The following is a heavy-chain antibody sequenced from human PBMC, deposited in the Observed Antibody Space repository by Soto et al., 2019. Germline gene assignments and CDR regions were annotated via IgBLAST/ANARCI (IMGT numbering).Heavy chain of an antibody. CDR2: ISGSGGST. D-gene: IGHD4-17*01. Sequence: GGSLRLSCAASGFTFSSYAMSWVRQAPGKGLEWVSAISGSGGSTYYADSVKGRFTISSDNTKNAQFLQMSSLRAEDTAEYYWTKKLATTTAFDYWGQGALVTVSS. CDR1: GFTFSSYA. V-gene: IGHV3-23*01. CDR3: TKKLATTTAFDY. J-gene: IGHJ4*02.